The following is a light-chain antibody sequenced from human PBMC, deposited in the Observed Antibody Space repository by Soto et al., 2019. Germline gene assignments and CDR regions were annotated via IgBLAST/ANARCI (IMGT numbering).Light chain of an antibody. J-gene: IGLJ1*01. Sequence: QSVLTQPASVSGSPGQSITISCTGTSSDVGGYNYVSWYQQHPGKAPKLMIYEVSNRPSGVSNRFSGSKSGNTASLTISGLQAGDEADYYCSSYTSSSTRGFGNGTK. CDR2: EVS. CDR1: SSDVGGYNY. V-gene: IGLV2-14*01. CDR3: SSYTSSSTRG.